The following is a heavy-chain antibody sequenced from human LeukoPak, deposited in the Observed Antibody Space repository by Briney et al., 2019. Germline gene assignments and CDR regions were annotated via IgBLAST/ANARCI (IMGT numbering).Heavy chain of an antibody. V-gene: IGHV3-30*18. CDR1: GFTFSSFG. CDR3: AKDASTVTLHADY. Sequence: GGSLRLSCAAPGFTFSSFGMHWVRQAPGKGLEWVGRISSDGTTKYYADSVKGRVTISRDNSKNTLFLQMNSLRGEDTGVYYCAKDASTVTLHADYWGQGTLVTVSS. CDR2: ISSDGTTK. J-gene: IGHJ4*02. D-gene: IGHD4-17*01.